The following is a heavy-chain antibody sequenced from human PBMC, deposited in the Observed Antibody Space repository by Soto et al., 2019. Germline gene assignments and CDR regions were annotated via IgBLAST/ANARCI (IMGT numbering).Heavy chain of an antibody. Sequence: EVQLLESGGGLVQPGGSLRLSCAASGFTFSSYAMSWVRQAPGKGLEWVSAISGSGGSTYYADSVKGRFTISRDNSKNTLCLLMNSLRAEHTAVYYCEKDRSGVVVVAATYYAFDIWGQGTMVTVSS. CDR2: ISGSGGST. CDR1: GFTFSSYA. V-gene: IGHV3-23*01. D-gene: IGHD2-15*01. CDR3: EKDRSGVVVVAATYYAFDI. J-gene: IGHJ3*02.